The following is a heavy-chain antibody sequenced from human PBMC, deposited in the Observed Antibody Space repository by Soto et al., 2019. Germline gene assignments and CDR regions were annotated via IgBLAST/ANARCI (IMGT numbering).Heavy chain of an antibody. J-gene: IGHJ4*02. D-gene: IGHD6-13*01. CDR3: TITRSSWDPNNY. CDR2: IFPGDSDT. CDR1: GYSFTTYW. Sequence: GESLKISCKGSGYSFTTYWIGWVRQMPGKGLEWMGSIFPGDSDTRYSPSFQGQVTISADKSINTAYLQWSSLKVSDTATYYCTITRSSWDPNNYWGQGSLVTVSS. V-gene: IGHV5-51*01.